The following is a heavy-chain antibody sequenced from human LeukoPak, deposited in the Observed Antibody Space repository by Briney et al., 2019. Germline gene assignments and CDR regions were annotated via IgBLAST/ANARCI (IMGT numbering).Heavy chain of an antibody. J-gene: IGHJ4*02. CDR2: MNPNSGNT. V-gene: IGHV1-8*01. CDR1: GYTFTTYD. Sequence: ASVKVSCKASGYTFTTYDINWVRQATGQGLEWMGWMNPNSGNTGYAHKFQGRVTMTRNTAISTAYMELTSLRSGDTVVYYCARVAGPIDYWGQGTLVTVSS. CDR3: ARVAGPIDY. D-gene: IGHD2-15*01.